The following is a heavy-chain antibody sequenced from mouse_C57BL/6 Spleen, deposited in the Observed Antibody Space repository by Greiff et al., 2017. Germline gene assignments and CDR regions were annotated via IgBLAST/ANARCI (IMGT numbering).Heavy chain of an antibody. J-gene: IGHJ4*01. CDR2: IDPSDSYT. Sequence: QVQLKQPGAELVRPGTSVKLSCKASGYTFTSYWMHWVKQRPGQGLEWIGVIDPSDSYTNYNQKFKGKATLTVDTSSSTAYMQLSSLTSEDSAVYYCARWKENSNYVMDYWGQGTSVTVSS. V-gene: IGHV1-59*01. D-gene: IGHD2-5*01. CDR3: ARWKENSNYVMDY. CDR1: GYTFTSYW.